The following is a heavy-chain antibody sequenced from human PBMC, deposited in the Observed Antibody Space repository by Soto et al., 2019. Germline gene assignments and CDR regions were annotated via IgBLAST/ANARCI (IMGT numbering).Heavy chain of an antibody. CDR3: ARGYSYGYYARASGWSPSEFDP. CDR1: GERKSSDL. Sequence: VNGSCKTFGERKSSDLGGWGSQEQEKGLEWMGGIIPIFGTANYAQKFQGRVTITADESTSTAYMELSSLRSEDTAVYYCARGYSYGYYARASGWSPSEFDPWGQGTLVTVSS. D-gene: IGHD5-18*01. CDR2: IIPIFGTA. J-gene: IGHJ5*02. V-gene: IGHV1-69*01.